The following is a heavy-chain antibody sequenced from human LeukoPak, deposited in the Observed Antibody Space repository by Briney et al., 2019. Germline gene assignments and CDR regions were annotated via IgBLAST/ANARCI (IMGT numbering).Heavy chain of an antibody. V-gene: IGHV1-46*01. J-gene: IGHJ4*02. CDR2: INPSGGST. CDR3: ATRGILTGFAPSLIDY. Sequence: ASVKVSCKASGYTFTSYYMHWVRQAPGQGLEWMGIINPSGGSTSYAQKFQGRVTMTRDMSTSTVYMELSSLRSEDTAVYYCATRGILTGFAPSLIDYWGQGTLVTVSS. D-gene: IGHD3-9*01. CDR1: GYTFTSYY.